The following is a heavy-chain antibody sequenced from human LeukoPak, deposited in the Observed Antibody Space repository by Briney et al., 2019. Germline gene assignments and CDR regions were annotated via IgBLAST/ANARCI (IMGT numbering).Heavy chain of an antibody. Sequence: GRSLRLSCAASGFTSSRHAMHWVRQAPGKGLEWVAVISYDGSNKYYADSVKGRFTVSRDNSKNTLYLQMNSLRAEDTAVYYCARDEGWLRDFDYWDQGTLVTVSS. CDR3: ARDEGWLRDFDY. CDR2: ISYDGSNK. J-gene: IGHJ4*02. D-gene: IGHD5-12*01. V-gene: IGHV3-30*04. CDR1: GFTSSRHA.